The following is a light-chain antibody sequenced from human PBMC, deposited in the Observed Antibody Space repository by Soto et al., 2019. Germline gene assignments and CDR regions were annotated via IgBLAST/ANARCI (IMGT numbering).Light chain of an antibody. V-gene: IGLV1-47*01. J-gene: IGLJ2*01. Sequence: QSVLTQPPSASGTPGQRVTFSCSGSSSNIGSNYVYWYQQLPGTAPKLLIYRNNQRPSGVPDRFSGSKSGTSASLAISGLRSEDEADYYCAAWDDSLSALFGGGTQLTVL. CDR2: RNN. CDR1: SSNIGSNY. CDR3: AAWDDSLSAL.